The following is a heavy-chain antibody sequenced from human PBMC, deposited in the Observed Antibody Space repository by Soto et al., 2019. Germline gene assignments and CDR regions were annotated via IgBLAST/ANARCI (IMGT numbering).Heavy chain of an antibody. CDR3: ARGREDIVLVTAATRSKWLDP. Sequence: SETLSLTCAVYGGSFSGYYWSWIRQPPGKGLEWIGEINHSGSTNYNPSLKSRVTISVDTSKNQFSLKLSSVTAADTAVYYCARGREDIVLVTAATRSKWLDPCGQGTLVTVPS. CDR1: GGSFSGYY. CDR2: INHSGST. V-gene: IGHV4-34*01. D-gene: IGHD2-2*01. J-gene: IGHJ5*02.